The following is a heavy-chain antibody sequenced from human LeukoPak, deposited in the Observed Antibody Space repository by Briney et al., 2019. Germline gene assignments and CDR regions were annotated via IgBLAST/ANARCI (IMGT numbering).Heavy chain of an antibody. CDR3: AKDIGATMYYFDY. J-gene: IGHJ4*02. CDR1: GFTFSSYA. Sequence: GGSLRLSCAASGFTFSSYAMNWVRQAPGKGLEWVSAISGGGGGTSYADSVKGRFTISRDNSKNTLYLQMNSLRAEDTAVYYCAKDIGATMYYFDYWGQGTLVTAAS. CDR2: ISGGGGGT. D-gene: IGHD5-12*01. V-gene: IGHV3-23*01.